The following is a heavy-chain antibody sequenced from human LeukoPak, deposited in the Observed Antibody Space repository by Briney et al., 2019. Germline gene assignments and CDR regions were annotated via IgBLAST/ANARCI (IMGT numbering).Heavy chain of an antibody. V-gene: IGHV4-4*09. D-gene: IGHD1-1*01. J-gene: IGHJ6*02. CDR1: GGSISSYY. CDR3: ARDPKGTTGYYGMDV. Sequence: SETLSLTCTVSGGSISSYYWSWIRQPPGKGLEWIGYIYTSGSTNYNPSLKSRVTISVDTSKNQFSLKLSSVTAADTAVYYCARDPKGTTGYYGMDVWGQGTTVTVSS. CDR2: IYTSGST.